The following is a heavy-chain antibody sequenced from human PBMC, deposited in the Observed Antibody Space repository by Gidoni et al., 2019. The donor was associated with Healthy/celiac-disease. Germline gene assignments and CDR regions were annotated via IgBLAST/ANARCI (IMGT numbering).Heavy chain of an antibody. V-gene: IGHV4-61*01. Sequence: QVQLQESGPGLLKPSETLSLPCTVSGGSVSSGSYYWSWIRQPPGKGLEWIGYIYYSGSTNYNPSLKSRVTISVDTSKNQFSLKLSSVTAADTAVYYCARAAKTYYDFWSGYSFDYWGQGTLVTVSS. CDR3: ARAAKTYYDFWSGYSFDY. CDR1: GGSVSSGSYY. D-gene: IGHD3-3*01. CDR2: IYYSGST. J-gene: IGHJ4*02.